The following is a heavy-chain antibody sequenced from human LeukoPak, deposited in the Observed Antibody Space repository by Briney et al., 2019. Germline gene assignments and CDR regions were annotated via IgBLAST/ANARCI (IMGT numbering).Heavy chain of an antibody. V-gene: IGHV3-7*01. D-gene: IGHD3-10*01. Sequence: GGSLRLSCAASGFTFSSYWMSRVRQAPGKGLEWVANINEDGSGKYYVDSVKGRFTISRDNGKNSLYLQMDSLRDEDTAVYYCGRGIWFGELKGSGIDYRGQGTPVTVSS. CDR2: INEDGSGK. CDR3: GRGIWFGELKGSGIDY. CDR1: GFTFSSYW. J-gene: IGHJ4*02.